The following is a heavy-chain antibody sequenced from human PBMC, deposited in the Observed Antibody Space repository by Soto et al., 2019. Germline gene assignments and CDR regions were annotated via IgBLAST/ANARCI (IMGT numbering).Heavy chain of an antibody. J-gene: IGHJ4*02. Sequence: QVQLVQSGAEVKKPGSSGKFSCKASGGTFSSYAISWVRQAPGQGLEWMGVIIPIFGTTNYAQKFQGRVTITADESTSTAYMELSSLRSEDTAVYYCARDVDTTPLRFDYWGQGTLVTVSS. V-gene: IGHV1-69*12. CDR2: IIPIFGTT. D-gene: IGHD5-18*01. CDR3: ARDVDTTPLRFDY. CDR1: GGTFSSYA.